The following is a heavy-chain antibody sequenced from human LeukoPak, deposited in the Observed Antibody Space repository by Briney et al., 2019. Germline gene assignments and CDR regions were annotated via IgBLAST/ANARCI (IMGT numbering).Heavy chain of an antibody. Sequence: PGRSLRLSCAASGFTFSSYAMHWVRQAPGKGLEWVAVISYDGSNKYYADSVKGRFTISRDNSKNTLYLQMNSLRAEDTAVYYCASVGSSGIFDYWGQGTLVTVSS. CDR2: ISYDGSNK. V-gene: IGHV3-30-3*01. D-gene: IGHD6-19*01. CDR3: ASVGSSGIFDY. J-gene: IGHJ4*02. CDR1: GFTFSSYA.